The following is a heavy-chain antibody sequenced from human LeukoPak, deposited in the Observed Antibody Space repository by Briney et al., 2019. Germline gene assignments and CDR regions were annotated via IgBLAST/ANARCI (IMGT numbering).Heavy chain of an antibody. Sequence: PGGSLRLSCAAPGFTFSSYEMNWVRQAPGKGLEWVSYISSSGSTIYYADSVKGRFTISRDNAKNSLYLQMNSLRAEDTAVYYCARSQGPFDWLLDYYYYMDVWGKGTTVTVSS. J-gene: IGHJ6*03. CDR1: GFTFSSYE. D-gene: IGHD3-9*01. V-gene: IGHV3-48*03. CDR3: ARSQGPFDWLLDYYYYMDV. CDR2: ISSSGSTI.